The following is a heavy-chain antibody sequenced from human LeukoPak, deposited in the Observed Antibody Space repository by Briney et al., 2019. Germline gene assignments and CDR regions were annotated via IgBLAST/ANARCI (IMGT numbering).Heavy chain of an antibody. CDR3: ARAVYGSGSPMFDY. Sequence: SETLSLTCIVSGGSISWSSYYWGWIRQPPGKGLEWIGSMSYSGNTYYNPSLKSRVTISIDTSKNQFSLELSSATAADTAVYYCARAVYGSGSPMFDYWGQGTLVTVSS. CDR2: MSYSGNT. D-gene: IGHD3-10*01. V-gene: IGHV4-39*07. J-gene: IGHJ4*02. CDR1: GGSISWSSYY.